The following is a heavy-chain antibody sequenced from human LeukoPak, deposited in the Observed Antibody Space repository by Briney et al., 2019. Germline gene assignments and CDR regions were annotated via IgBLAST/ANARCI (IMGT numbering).Heavy chain of an antibody. Sequence: PGGSLRLSCAASGFTFSSYGMHWVRQAPGKGLEWVAFIRYDGSNKYYADSVKGRFTISRDNSKNTLYLQMNSLRAEDTAVYYCARDFSGDTYYYYYMDVWGKGTTVTVSS. CDR3: ARDFSGDTYYYYYMDV. J-gene: IGHJ6*03. CDR2: IRYDGSNK. CDR1: GFTFSSYG. V-gene: IGHV3-30*02. D-gene: IGHD4-17*01.